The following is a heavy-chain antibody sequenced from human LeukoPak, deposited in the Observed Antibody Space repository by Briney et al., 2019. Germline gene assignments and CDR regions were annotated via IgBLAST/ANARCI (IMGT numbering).Heavy chain of an antibody. Sequence: GSSVKVSCKASGGTFSSYAISWVRQALGQGLEWMGGIIPIFGTANYAQKFQGRVTITADESTSTAYMELSSLRSEDTAVYYCATDWGPEGRDIVVVPAASSYYYYMDVWGKGTTVTVSS. V-gene: IGHV1-69*01. J-gene: IGHJ6*03. D-gene: IGHD2-2*01. CDR2: IIPIFGTA. CDR1: GGTFSSYA. CDR3: ATDWGPEGRDIVVVPAASSYYYYMDV.